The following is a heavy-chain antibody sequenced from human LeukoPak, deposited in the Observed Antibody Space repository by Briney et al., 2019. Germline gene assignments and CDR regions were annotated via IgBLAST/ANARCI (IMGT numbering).Heavy chain of an antibody. Sequence: GGSLRLSCAASGFTFSSYSMNWVRQAPGKGLEWVSSISSSSSYIYYADSVKGRFTISRDNAKNSLYLQMNSLRAEDAAVYYCARVSVGYCSGGSCFQNQIFDYWGQGNLVTVSS. CDR1: GFTFSSYS. CDR2: ISSSSSYI. V-gene: IGHV3-21*01. CDR3: ARVSVGYCSGGSCFQNQIFDY. D-gene: IGHD2-15*01. J-gene: IGHJ4*02.